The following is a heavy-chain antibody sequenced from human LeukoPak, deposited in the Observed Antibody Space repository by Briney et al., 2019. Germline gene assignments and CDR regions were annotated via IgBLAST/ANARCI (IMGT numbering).Heavy chain of an antibody. CDR2: ISYDGSNK. CDR1: GFTFSSYA. V-gene: IGHV3-30-3*01. J-gene: IGHJ4*02. Sequence: PGGSLRLSCAASGFTFSSYAMHWVRQAPGKGLEWVAVISYDGSNKYYADSVKGRFTISRDNSKNTLYLQMNSLRAEDTAVYYCARDPKYYYGSGTFDWGQGTLVTVSS. CDR3: ARDPKYYYGSGTFD. D-gene: IGHD3-10*01.